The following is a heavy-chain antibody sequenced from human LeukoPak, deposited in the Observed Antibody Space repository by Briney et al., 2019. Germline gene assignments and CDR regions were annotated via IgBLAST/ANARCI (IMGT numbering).Heavy chain of an antibody. J-gene: IGHJ4*02. CDR2: ISSDGTSQ. D-gene: IGHD2-2*01. CDR1: GFTFNTYG. V-gene: IGHV3-30*03. CDR3: ARAAYCTSTSCHFSGYAQRPLDS. Sequence: GGSLRLSCVASGFTFNTYGIHWVRQAPGKGLEWVAGISSDGTSQDYADSVKGRFTISRDNSKNTLYLQMNSLRTEDTAVYYCARAAYCTSTSCHFSGYAQRPLDSWGQGTLVTVSS.